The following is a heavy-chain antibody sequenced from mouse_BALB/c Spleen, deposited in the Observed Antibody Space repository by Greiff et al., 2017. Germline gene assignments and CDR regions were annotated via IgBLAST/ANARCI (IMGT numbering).Heavy chain of an antibody. Sequence: QVQLQQPGAELVKPGASVKLSCKASGYTFTSYWMHWVKQRPGQGLEWIGEINPSNGRTNYNEKFKSKATLTVDTSSSTAYMQLSSLTSEDSAVYYCARGFYYDYDERSWFAYWGQGTLVTVSA. J-gene: IGHJ3*01. CDR1: GYTFTSYW. CDR3: ARGFYYDYDERSWFAY. CDR2: INPSNGRT. D-gene: IGHD2-4*01. V-gene: IGHV1S81*02.